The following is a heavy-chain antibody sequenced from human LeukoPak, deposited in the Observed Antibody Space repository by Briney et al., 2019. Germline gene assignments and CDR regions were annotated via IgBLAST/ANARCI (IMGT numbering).Heavy chain of an antibody. CDR2: ISGGSGST. J-gene: IGHJ3*02. V-gene: IGHV3-23*01. D-gene: IGHD6-6*01. CDR1: GFTFSSYA. CDR3: AREYSSSSGRAFDI. Sequence: GGSLRLSCAASGFTFSSYAMSWVRQAPGKGLAWVSTISGGSGSTCCADSVKGRFTISRDNSKNTLYLQMNSLRDEDTAVYYCAREYSSSSGRAFDIWGQGTMVTVSS.